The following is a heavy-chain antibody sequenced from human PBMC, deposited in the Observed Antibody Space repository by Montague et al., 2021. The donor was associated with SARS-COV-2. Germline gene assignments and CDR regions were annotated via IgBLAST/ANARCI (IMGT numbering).Heavy chain of an antibody. D-gene: IGHD3-22*01. V-gene: IGHV4-39*07. Sequence: SETLSPTCTVSGGAISSSSYYWGWIRQPPGKGLEWIGSIYYSGXTXYXXXXKXRVTISVDTSKNQFSLKLSSVTAADTAVYYCARDTRITMLVVVNRYGMDVWGQGTTVTVSS. CDR2: IYYSGXT. J-gene: IGHJ6*02. CDR3: ARDTRITMLVVVNRYGMDV. CDR1: GGAISSSSYY.